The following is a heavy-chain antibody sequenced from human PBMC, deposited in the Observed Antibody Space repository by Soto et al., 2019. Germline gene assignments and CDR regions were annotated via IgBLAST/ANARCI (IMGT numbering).Heavy chain of an antibody. V-gene: IGHV3-64*04. CDR3: AVLGFRPGGPDAFDI. Sequence: PGGSLSLSCSASGFTFSSYAMHWVRQAPGKGLEYVSAISSNGGSTYYADSVKGRFTISRDNSKNTLYLQMNSLRAEDTAVYYCAVLGFRPGGPDAFDIWGQGTMVTVSS. J-gene: IGHJ3*02. CDR2: ISSNGGST. D-gene: IGHD3-10*01. CDR1: GFTFSSYA.